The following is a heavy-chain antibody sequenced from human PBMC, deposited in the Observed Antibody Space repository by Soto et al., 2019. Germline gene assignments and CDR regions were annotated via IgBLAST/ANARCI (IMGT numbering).Heavy chain of an antibody. CDR2: IYYSGST. CDR1: GGSISSNSYY. D-gene: IGHD2-15*01. J-gene: IGHJ4*02. CDR3: ARARGARYFDY. Sequence: PSETLSLTCTVPGGSISSNSYYWSWIRQPPGKGLEWIGYIYYSGSTYYNPSLKSRVTISVDTSKNQFSLKLSPVTAADTAVYYCARARGARYFDYWGQGTLVTVSS. V-gene: IGHV4-30-4*01.